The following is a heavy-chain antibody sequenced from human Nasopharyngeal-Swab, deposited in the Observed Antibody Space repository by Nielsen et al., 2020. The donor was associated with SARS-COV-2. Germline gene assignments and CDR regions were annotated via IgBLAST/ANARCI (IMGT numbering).Heavy chain of an antibody. CDR1: GFTFSSYA. V-gene: IGHV3-30*04. Sequence: GGSLRLSCAASGFTFSSYAMHWVRQAPGKGLEWVAVISYDGSNKYYADSVKGRFTISRDNSKNTLYLQMNSLRAEDTAVYYCARGADGDCFDYWDQGTLVTVSS. CDR2: ISYDGSNK. J-gene: IGHJ4*02. D-gene: IGHD2-8*01. CDR3: ARGADGDCFDY.